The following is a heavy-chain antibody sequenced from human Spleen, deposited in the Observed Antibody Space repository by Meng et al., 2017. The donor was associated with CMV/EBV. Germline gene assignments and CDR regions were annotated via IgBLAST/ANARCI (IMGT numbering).Heavy chain of an antibody. D-gene: IGHD1-26*01. CDR2: INHSGST. J-gene: IGHJ4*02. CDR3: ARMSGELSFDY. Sequence: LPCAVSCGSFSGSYWSWIRQPPGKGLEWIGEINHSGSTNYNPSLKSRVTISVDTSKNQFSLKLSSVTAADTAVYYCARMSGELSFDYWGQGTLVTVSS. V-gene: IGHV4-34*01. CDR1: CGSFSGSY.